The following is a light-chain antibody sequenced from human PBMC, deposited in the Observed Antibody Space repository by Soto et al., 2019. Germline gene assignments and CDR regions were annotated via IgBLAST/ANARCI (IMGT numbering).Light chain of an antibody. CDR1: SSNIGNNA. V-gene: IGLV1-36*01. CDR3: AAWDDDLNGYV. CDR2: YDD. J-gene: IGLJ2*01. Sequence: QSVLTQPPSVSEAPRQRVTISCSGSSSNIGNNAVVWFQQLPGKAPKLLIYYDDLVPSGVSDRFSGSRSGTSASLAIRGLQSEDEADYYCAAWDDDLNGYVFGGGTKLTV.